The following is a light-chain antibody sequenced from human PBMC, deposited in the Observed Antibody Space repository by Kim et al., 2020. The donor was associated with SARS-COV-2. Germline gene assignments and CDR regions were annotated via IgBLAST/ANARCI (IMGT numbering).Light chain of an antibody. J-gene: IGKJ2*01. V-gene: IGKV3-20*01. CDR3: QQYDDSPYT. CDR1: QSVSSIY. Sequence: EIVLTQSPVTLSLSPGKRVTLSCRASQSVSSIYLAWYQQKPGQAPRPLIHAASTRATGIPDRFSGSGSGTDFTLTISRLEPEDFAVYYCQQYDDSPYTFGQGTKLEI. CDR2: AAS.